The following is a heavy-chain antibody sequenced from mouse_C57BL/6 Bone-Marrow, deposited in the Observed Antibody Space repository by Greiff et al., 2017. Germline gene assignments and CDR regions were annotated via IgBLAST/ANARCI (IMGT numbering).Heavy chain of an antibody. Sequence: VQLKESGPVLVKPGASVKMSCKASGYTFTDYYMNWVKQSHGKSLEWIGVINPYNGGTSYNQKFKGKATLTVDKSSSTAYMELNSLTSEDSAVYYCARHRWLPFAYWGQGTLVTVSA. CDR3: ARHRWLPFAY. CDR1: GYTFTDYY. J-gene: IGHJ3*01. CDR2: INPYNGGT. D-gene: IGHD2-3*01. V-gene: IGHV1-19*01.